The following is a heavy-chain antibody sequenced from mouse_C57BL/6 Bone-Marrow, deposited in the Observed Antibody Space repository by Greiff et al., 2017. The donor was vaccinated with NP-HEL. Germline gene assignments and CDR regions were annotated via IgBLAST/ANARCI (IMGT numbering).Heavy chain of an antibody. J-gene: IGHJ1*03. CDR1: GYAFSSSW. V-gene: IGHV1-82*01. Sequence: VKLMESGPELVKPGASVKISCKASGYAFSSSWMNWVKQRPGKGLEWIGRIYPGDGDTKYNGKFKGKATLTADKSSSSAYMQLSSLTSEDSAVYCCERYFDDWGTGTTVTVSS. CDR3: ERYFDD. CDR2: IYPGDGDT.